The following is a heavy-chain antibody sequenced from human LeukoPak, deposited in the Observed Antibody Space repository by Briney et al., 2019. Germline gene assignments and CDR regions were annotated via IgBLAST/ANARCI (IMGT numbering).Heavy chain of an antibody. Sequence: ASVKDSCKASGLTFSNSDIQWVRQARGQCLEWIGWIVVGSGNTNYAQKFQERVTITMDMSTGTAYMELSSLTSEDTAMYYCAVYCGGDCPHDYWGQGTLVTVSS. J-gene: IGHJ4*02. D-gene: IGHD2-21*02. CDR1: GLTFSNSD. V-gene: IGHV1-58*02. CDR2: IVVGSGNT. CDR3: AVYCGGDCPHDY.